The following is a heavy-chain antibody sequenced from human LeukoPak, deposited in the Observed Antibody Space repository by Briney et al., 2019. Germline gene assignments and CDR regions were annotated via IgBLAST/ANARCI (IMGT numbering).Heavy chain of an antibody. Sequence: ASVKVSCKASGYTFTSYYMHWVRQAPGQGLEWMGIINPSGGGTSYAQKFQGRVTMTRDMSTSTVYMGLSSLRSEDTAVYYCARAKPKNMVRGLIMRRESRYYFDYWGQGTLVTVSS. CDR1: GYTFTSYY. CDR3: ARAKPKNMVRGLIMRRESRYYFDY. D-gene: IGHD3-10*01. V-gene: IGHV1-46*01. CDR2: INPSGGGT. J-gene: IGHJ4*02.